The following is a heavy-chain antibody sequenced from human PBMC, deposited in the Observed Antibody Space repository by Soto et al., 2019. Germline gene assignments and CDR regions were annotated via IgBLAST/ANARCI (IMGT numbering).Heavy chain of an antibody. D-gene: IGHD2-2*01. CDR2: IIPIFKTA. CDR1: GGTFSNYA. V-gene: IGHV1-69*06. J-gene: IGHJ6*02. CDR3: ARGLVVPAGIRYYYYGMDV. Sequence: GASVQVSCKASGGTFSNYAISRVRQAPGQGLEWMGGIIPIFKTANYAQKFQGRVTITADKSTSTAYMELSSLRSEDTAVYYCARGLVVPAGIRYYYYGMDVWGQGTTVTVAS.